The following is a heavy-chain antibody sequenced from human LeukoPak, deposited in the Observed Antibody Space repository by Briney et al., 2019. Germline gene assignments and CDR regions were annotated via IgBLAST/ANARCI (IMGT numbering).Heavy chain of an antibody. D-gene: IGHD3-3*01. J-gene: IGHJ4*02. CDR3: ARDQGRYYDFWSGYYWPY. Sequence: GGSLRLSCAASGFTFSSYAMHWVRQAPGKGLEWVAVISYDGSNKYYADSVKGRFTISRDNSKNTLYLQMNSLRAEDTAVYYCARDQGRYYDFWSGYYWPYWGRGTLVTVSS. CDR1: GFTFSSYA. V-gene: IGHV3-30*04. CDR2: ISYDGSNK.